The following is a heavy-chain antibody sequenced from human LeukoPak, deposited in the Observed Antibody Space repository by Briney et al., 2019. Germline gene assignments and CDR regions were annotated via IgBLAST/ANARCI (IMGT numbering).Heavy chain of an antibody. CDR3: ARDTDYGRGGGYFDY. Sequence: GGSLRLSCAASGFTFSSYGMHWVRQAPGKGLEWLAVIWYDGSNEYYADSVKGRFTISRDNAKNSLYLQMNSLRAEDTAVYYCARDTDYGRGGGYFDYWGQGTLVTVSS. V-gene: IGHV3-33*01. D-gene: IGHD4-17*01. CDR2: IWYDGSNE. J-gene: IGHJ4*02. CDR1: GFTFSSYG.